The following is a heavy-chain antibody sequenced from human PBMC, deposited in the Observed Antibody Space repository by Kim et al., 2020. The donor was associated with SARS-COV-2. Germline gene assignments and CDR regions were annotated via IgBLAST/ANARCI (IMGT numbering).Heavy chain of an antibody. D-gene: IGHD6-13*01. V-gene: IGHV3-30*18. CDR1: GFTFSSYG. J-gene: IGHJ6*02. Sequence: GGSLRLSCAASGFTFSSYGMHWVRQAPGKGLEWVAVISYDGSNKYYADSVKGRFTISRHNSKNTLYLQMNSLRAEDTAVYYCAKSLAAAGTDYGMDVWGQGTTVTVSS. CDR2: ISYDGSNK. CDR3: AKSLAAAGTDYGMDV.